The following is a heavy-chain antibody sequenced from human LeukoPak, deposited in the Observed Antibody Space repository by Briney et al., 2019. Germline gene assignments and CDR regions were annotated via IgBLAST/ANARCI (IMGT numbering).Heavy chain of an antibody. J-gene: IGHJ4*02. V-gene: IGHV5-51*01. CDR2: IYPGDSDT. CDR3: ARSSHYYYGSGPLHAYYFDY. D-gene: IGHD3-10*01. CDR1: GYSFTSYW. Sequence: GESLKISCKGSGYSFTSYWIGWVRQKPGKGVEWMGIIYPGDSDTRNSPSLQGQVIISVDKSISTAYLQWSSLKASDTAMYYCARSSHYYYGSGPLHAYYFDYWGQGTLVTVSS.